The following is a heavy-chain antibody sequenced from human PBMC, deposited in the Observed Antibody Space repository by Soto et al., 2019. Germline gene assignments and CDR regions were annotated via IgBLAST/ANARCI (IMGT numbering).Heavy chain of an antibody. CDR1: GFTFSSYG. CDR3: AKDVVVGATTGLGDYYYYYGMDV. J-gene: IGHJ6*02. CDR2: ISYDGSNK. V-gene: IGHV3-30*18. Sequence: QVQLVESGGGVVQPGRSLRLSCAASGFTFSSYGMHWVRQAPGKGLEWVAVISYDGSNKYYADSVKGRFTISRDNSKNPLYLQMNSLRAEDTAVYYGAKDVVVGATTGLGDYYYYYGMDVWGQGTTVTVSS. D-gene: IGHD1-26*01.